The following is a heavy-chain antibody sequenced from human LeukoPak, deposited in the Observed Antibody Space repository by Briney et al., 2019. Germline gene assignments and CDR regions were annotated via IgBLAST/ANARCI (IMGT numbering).Heavy chain of an antibody. V-gene: IGHV4-38-2*02. Sequence: PSETLSLTCTVSGYSISSGYYWGWIRQPPGKGLEWIGEINHSGSTNYNPSLKSRVTISVDTSKNQFSLKLSSVTAADTAVYYCARRGIAAAGNPDYWGQGTLVTVSS. D-gene: IGHD6-13*01. CDR3: ARRGIAAAGNPDY. CDR2: INHSGST. CDR1: GYSISSGYY. J-gene: IGHJ4*02.